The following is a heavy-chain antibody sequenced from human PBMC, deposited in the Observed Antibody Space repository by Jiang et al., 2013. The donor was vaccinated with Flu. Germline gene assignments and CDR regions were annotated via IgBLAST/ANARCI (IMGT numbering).Heavy chain of an antibody. CDR2: IIPMFGIA. V-gene: IGHV1-69*04. CDR1: GDTFNIYT. J-gene: IGHJ6*02. D-gene: IGHD4-23*01. CDR3: ARVGYGGNEYYYYGMDV. Sequence: YGAEVKKPGSSVKVSCKASGDTFNIYTISWVRQAPGQGLEWMGRIIPMFGIAHYAQKFQGRVTITADKSTSTAYMELGGLRSEDTAVYYCARVGYGGNEYYYYGMDVWGQGDHGHRLL.